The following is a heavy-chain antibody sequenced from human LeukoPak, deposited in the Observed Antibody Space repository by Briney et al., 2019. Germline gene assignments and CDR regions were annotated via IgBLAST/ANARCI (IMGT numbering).Heavy chain of an antibody. Sequence: SETLSLTCTVSGGSISSYYWSWIRQPPGKGLEWVGYISYSGNTNYNPSLKSRVTISVDTSKNQFSLKLTSVTAADTAVYYCARQGGYIAPLALWGQGTLVTVSA. CDR1: GGSISSYY. D-gene: IGHD6-13*01. J-gene: IGHJ4*02. V-gene: IGHV4-59*08. CDR3: ARQGGYIAPLAL. CDR2: ISYSGNT.